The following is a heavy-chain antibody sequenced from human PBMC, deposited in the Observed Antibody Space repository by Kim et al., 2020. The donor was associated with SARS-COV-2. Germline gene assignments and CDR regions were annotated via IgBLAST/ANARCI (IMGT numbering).Heavy chain of an antibody. CDR2: IYRGGKI. CDR3: ARGINYDSMSYGMDV. Sequence: GGSLRLSCAASGFNVRDHYMTWVRQAPGKGLEWVSLIYRGGKIYYADSVKGRFTIFRDTSKNAVYLQMNSLRAEDTAVYYCARGINYDSMSYGMDVWGQG. J-gene: IGHJ6*02. CDR1: GFNVRDHY. D-gene: IGHD3-3*01. V-gene: IGHV3-53*01.